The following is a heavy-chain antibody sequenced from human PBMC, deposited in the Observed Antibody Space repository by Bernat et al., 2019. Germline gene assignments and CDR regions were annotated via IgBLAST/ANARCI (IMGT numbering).Heavy chain of an antibody. Sequence: QVQLQESGPGLVKSSGSLSLTCDVSGTSITNSHWWSWVRQSPGKGLEWIGEISYSGTNNYNPSLKSRVTISVDNSKNQFSLTLTSVTAADTAVYYCASDRTKLQSKYYNGMDVWGQVTTVTVSS. D-gene: IGHD1-1*01. CDR2: ISYSGTN. V-gene: IGHV4-4*02. CDR3: ASDRTKLQSKYYNGMDV. CDR1: GTSITNSHW. J-gene: IGHJ6*01.